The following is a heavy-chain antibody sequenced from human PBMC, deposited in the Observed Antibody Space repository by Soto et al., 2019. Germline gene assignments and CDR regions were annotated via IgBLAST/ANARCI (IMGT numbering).Heavy chain of an antibody. CDR1: GFSFGSYA. CDR2: ISGSDGKT. CDR3: ARWSYLDY. J-gene: IGHJ4*02. D-gene: IGHD3-3*01. V-gene: IGHV3-23*01. Sequence: PGGSLRLSCAASGFSFGSYALSWVRQAPGKGLEWVSTISGSDGKTFYADSVKGRFSISRDTSQSTLYLQMNSLRADDTAIYYCARWSYLDYWGQGTRVTVPQ.